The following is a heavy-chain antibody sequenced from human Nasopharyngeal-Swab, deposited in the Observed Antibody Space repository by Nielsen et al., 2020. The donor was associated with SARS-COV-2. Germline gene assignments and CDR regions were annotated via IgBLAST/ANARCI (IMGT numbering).Heavy chain of an antibody. Sequence: ASVKVSCQVSVYTLPELSMHWVRQAPGKGLEWMGGFDPEDGETIYAQKFQGRVTMTEDTSTDTAYMELSSLRSEDTAVYYCATDSPYGSGSYHYYYYYGMDVWGQGTTVTVSS. J-gene: IGHJ6*02. V-gene: IGHV1-24*01. CDR1: VYTLPELS. CDR2: FDPEDGET. CDR3: ATDSPYGSGSYHYYYYYGMDV. D-gene: IGHD3-10*01.